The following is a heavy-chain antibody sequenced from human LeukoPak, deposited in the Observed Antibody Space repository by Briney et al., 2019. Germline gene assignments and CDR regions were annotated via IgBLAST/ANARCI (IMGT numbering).Heavy chain of an antibody. D-gene: IGHD1-1*01. Sequence: GGSLRLSCAVSGLTFSSSWMDWVRQAPGKGLEWIAYISGSGTTIYYADSVKGRFTIFRDNAKKSLYLQMDSLRAEDAAVYFCAREGDDLNWFDPWGQGTLVTVSS. CDR1: GLTFSSSW. J-gene: IGHJ5*02. V-gene: IGHV3-48*01. CDR2: ISGSGTTI. CDR3: AREGDDLNWFDP.